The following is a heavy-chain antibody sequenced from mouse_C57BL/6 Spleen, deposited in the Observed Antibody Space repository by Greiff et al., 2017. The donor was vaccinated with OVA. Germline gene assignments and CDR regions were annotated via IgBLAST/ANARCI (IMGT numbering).Heavy chain of an antibody. V-gene: IGHV1-82*01. Sequence: QVQLQQSGPELVKPGASVKISCKASGYAFSSSWMNWVKQRPGKGLEWIGRIYPGDGDTNYNGKFKGKATLTADKSSSTAYMQLSSLTSEDSAVYFCARITTVVDYYAMDYWGQGTSVTVSS. CDR1: GYAFSSSW. CDR2: IYPGDGDT. D-gene: IGHD1-1*01. CDR3: ARITTVVDYYAMDY. J-gene: IGHJ4*01.